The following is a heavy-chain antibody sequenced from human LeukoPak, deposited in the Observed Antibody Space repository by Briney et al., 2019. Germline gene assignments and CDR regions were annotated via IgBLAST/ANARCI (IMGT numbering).Heavy chain of an antibody. J-gene: IGHJ4*02. CDR2: VYTTGNT. CDR3: ARDLEQQLGFDY. V-gene: IGHV4-4*07. Sequence: SETLSLTCTVSGGSITNYYWTWIRQPAGKGLEWIGRVYTTGNTNYNPSLKSRVTMSVDTSKNQFSLKLSSVTAADTAVYYCARDLEQQLGFDYWGQGTLVTVSS. D-gene: IGHD6-13*01. CDR1: GGSITNYY.